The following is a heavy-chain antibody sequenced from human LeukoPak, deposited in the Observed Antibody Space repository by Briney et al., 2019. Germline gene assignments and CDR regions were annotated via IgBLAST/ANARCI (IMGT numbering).Heavy chain of an antibody. V-gene: IGHV1-69*06. D-gene: IGHD5-18*01. CDR2: ITPIFGTA. Sequence: GSSVKISCKASGGTFSNYAINWVRQAPGQGLEWMGGITPIFGTANYVHKYKGRVTITADKSTSTAYMELSRLRSEDTATYYCARASSDDTAMATPFAYWGRGTLVLVSS. J-gene: IGHJ4*02. CDR1: GGTFSNYA. CDR3: ARASSDDTAMATPFAY.